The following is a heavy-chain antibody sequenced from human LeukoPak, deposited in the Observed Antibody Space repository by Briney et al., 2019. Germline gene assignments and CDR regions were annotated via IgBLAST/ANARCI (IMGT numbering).Heavy chain of an antibody. CDR2: IKQDGSEK. J-gene: IGHJ4*02. Sequence: PGGSLRLSCAASGFTFSSYWMSCVRQAPGKGLEWVANIKQDGSEKYYVDSVKGRFTISRDNAKNSLYPQMNSLRAEDTAVYYCARDQWKNIVATILDYWGQGTLVTVSS. CDR1: GFTFSSYW. D-gene: IGHD5-12*01. V-gene: IGHV3-7*01. CDR3: ARDQWKNIVATILDY.